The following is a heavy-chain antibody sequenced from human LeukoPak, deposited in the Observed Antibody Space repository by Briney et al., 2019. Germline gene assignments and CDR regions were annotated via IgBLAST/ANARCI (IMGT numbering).Heavy chain of an antibody. V-gene: IGHV4-34*01. CDR3: ARRSPSRDYYYYYYYMDV. J-gene: IGHJ6*03. Sequence: GSLRLSCAASGFTFSDYSMRWIRQAPGKGLEWIGDINHGGSTNYNPSLKSRVTMSVDTSKNQFSLKLTSVTAADTAVYYCARRSPSRDYYYYYYYMDVWGKGTTVTISS. CDR1: GFTFSDYS. CDR2: INHGGST.